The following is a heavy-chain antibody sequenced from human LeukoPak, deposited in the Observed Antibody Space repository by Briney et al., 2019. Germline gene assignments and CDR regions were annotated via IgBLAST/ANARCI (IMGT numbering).Heavy chain of an antibody. Sequence: PGGSLRLSCAVSGFTFSSHGFTWVRQVPGKGLEWVALISYDGGNKYYTDSVKGRFTISRDNSKNTLYLQMNSLRVEDTAMYYCARDHASGTNLDYWGQGTLVTVSS. J-gene: IGHJ4*02. D-gene: IGHD1/OR15-1a*01. V-gene: IGHV3-30*03. CDR1: GFTFSSHG. CDR2: ISYDGGNK. CDR3: ARDHASGTNLDY.